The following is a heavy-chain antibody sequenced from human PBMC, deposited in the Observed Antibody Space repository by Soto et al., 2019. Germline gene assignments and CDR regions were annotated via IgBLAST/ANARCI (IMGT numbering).Heavy chain of an antibody. CDR2: ISTYNGDT. Sequence: ASVKVSCKASGYTFTTYGISWVRQAPGQGLEWMGWISTYNGDTNYAQKLQGRVTMTTDTSTSTAYMELRSLRSDDTAVYYCARSYCSTTSCHNWFDPWGQGTLVTVSS. CDR3: ARSYCSTTSCHNWFDP. J-gene: IGHJ5*02. CDR1: GYTFTTYG. V-gene: IGHV1-18*01. D-gene: IGHD2-2*01.